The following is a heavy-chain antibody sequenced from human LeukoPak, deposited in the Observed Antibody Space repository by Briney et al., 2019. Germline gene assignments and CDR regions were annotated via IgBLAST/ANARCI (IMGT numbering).Heavy chain of an antibody. CDR1: GFTFSGDW. D-gene: IGHD6-13*01. J-gene: IGHJ6*02. Sequence: GGSLRLSCAASGFTFSGDWMHWVRQAPGKGLVWVSRINGEGSSTYLADSVKGRFTISRDNTKNTLYLQMNSLRVEDTAVYYCARDPSIAAAAPTDYGMDVWGQGTTVTVSS. CDR2: INGEGSST. CDR3: ARDPSIAAAAPTDYGMDV. V-gene: IGHV3-74*01.